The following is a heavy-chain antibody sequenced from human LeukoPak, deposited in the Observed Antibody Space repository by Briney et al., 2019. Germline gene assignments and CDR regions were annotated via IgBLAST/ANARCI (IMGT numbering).Heavy chain of an antibody. D-gene: IGHD1-1*01. CDR3: ARDLSGHWTYDY. J-gene: IGHJ4*01. CDR1: GVSFRNDY. V-gene: IGHV3-30-3*01. Sequence: PGGSLRLSCAASGVSFRNDYMHWVRQAPGKGLERVAVISLDGNNEYYADSVKGRFSLSRDNSMNTLYLQLNSLRTEDTAMYYCARDLSGHWTYDYWGQGTLVTVSS. CDR2: ISLDGNNE.